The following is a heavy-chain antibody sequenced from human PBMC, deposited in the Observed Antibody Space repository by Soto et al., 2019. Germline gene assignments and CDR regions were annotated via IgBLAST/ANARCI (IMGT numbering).Heavy chain of an antibody. CDR2: IIPIFGTA. J-gene: IGHJ6*02. D-gene: IGHD3-10*01. Sequence: WASVKVSCKASGGTFSSYAISWVRQAPGQGLEWMGGIIPIFGTANYAQKFQGRVTITADESTSTAYMELSSLRSEDTAVYYCARGADAVPSPLNVLLWFGQKHYYYYGMDVWG. V-gene: IGHV1-69*13. CDR3: ARGADAVPSPLNVLLWFGQKHYYYYGMDV. CDR1: GGTFSSYA.